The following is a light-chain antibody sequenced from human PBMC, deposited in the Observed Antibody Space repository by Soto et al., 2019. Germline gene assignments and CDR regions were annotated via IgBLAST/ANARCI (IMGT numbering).Light chain of an antibody. CDR1: QAINNY. CDR2: GAS. V-gene: IGKV1-27*01. CDR3: QRYNDAPLT. J-gene: IGKJ4*01. Sequence: DIQMTQSPSSLSASIGDRVTITCRASQAINNYLAWYQLKPGQAPKLLIYGASTLQSGVPSRFSGSGSGADFTLTISSLQPEDVATYYCQRYNDAPLTFGGGTKVEIK.